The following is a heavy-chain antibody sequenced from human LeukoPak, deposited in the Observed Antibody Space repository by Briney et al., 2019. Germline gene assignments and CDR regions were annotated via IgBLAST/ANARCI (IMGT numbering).Heavy chain of an antibody. D-gene: IGHD3-10*01. CDR2: INPSGGST. V-gene: IGHV1-46*01. Sequence: ASVKVSCKASGYTFTSYYMHWVRQAPGHGLEWMGIINPSGGSTSYAQKFQGRVTMTRDTSTSTVYMELSSLRSEDTAVYYCARAVTMVRGYYYYGMDVWGKGTTVTVSS. CDR1: GYTFTSYY. J-gene: IGHJ6*04. CDR3: ARAVTMVRGYYYYGMDV.